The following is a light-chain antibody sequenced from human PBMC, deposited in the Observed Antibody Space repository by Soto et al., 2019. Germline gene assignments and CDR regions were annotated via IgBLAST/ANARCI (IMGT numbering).Light chain of an antibody. J-gene: IGLJ1*01. Sequence: QSALTQPASVSGSPGQSITISCTGTSSDLAIYNYVSWYQQQPGKAPKLLIYQVTNRPSGVSNRFSGSRSGNTASLTISGLQAEDEADYSCSSYTDSSNYVFGTGTKLTVL. CDR3: SSYTDSSNYV. CDR2: QVT. V-gene: IGLV2-14*01. CDR1: SSDLAIYNY.